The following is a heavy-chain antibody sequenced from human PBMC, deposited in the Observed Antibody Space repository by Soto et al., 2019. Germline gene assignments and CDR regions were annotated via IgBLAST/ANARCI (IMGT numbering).Heavy chain of an antibody. CDR1: GFTFSSYA. CDR3: ARGYDCGSGYYYPSGMDV. D-gene: IGHD3-3*01. CDR2: ISYDGSNK. J-gene: IGHJ6*02. Sequence: GGSLRLSCAASGFTFSSYAMHWVRQAPGKGLEWVAVISYDGSNKNYADSVKGRFTISRDNSKNTLYLQMNSLRAEDTAVYYWARGYDCGSGYYYPSGMDVWGQRSRVPVS. V-gene: IGHV3-30-3*01.